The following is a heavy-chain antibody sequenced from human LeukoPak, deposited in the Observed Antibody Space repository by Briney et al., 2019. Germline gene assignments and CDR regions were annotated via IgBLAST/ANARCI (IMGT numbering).Heavy chain of an antibody. CDR3: VWSSTWDKRFYLDQ. Sequence: GGSLRLSCAASGFTFNLAWMSWVRQTPGKGLQWVARIAVTPDGPATDYATPVRGRFTISRDDSRNMVYLQMSSLRTDDTAVYYCVWSSTWDKRFYLDQWGQGTLVIVSS. D-gene: IGHD6-6*01. CDR1: GFTFNLAW. CDR2: IAVTPDGPAT. V-gene: IGHV3-15*04. J-gene: IGHJ4*02.